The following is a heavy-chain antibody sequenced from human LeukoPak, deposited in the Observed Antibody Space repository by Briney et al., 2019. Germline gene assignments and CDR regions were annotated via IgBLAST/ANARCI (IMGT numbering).Heavy chain of an antibody. CDR1: GFTFSSYA. J-gene: IGHJ4*02. D-gene: IGHD6-19*01. V-gene: IGHV3-23*01. CDR3: AKVPAVGSGWSFDY. Sequence: GGSLRLSCAASGFTFSSYAMSWVRQAPGKGLEWVSAISGGGGSTYYADSVKGRFTISRDNSKNTLYLQMNSLRAEDTAVYYCAKVPAVGSGWSFDYWGQGTLVTVSS. CDR2: ISGGGGST.